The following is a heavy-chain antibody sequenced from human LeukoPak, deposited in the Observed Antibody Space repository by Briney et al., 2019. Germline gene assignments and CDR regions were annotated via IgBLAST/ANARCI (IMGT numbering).Heavy chain of an antibody. CDR1: GFTFSSYG. D-gene: IGHD2-15*01. V-gene: IGHV3-30*18. Sequence: PGRSLRLSCAASGFTFSSYGMHWVRQAPGKGLEWVAVISYDGSNKYYADSVKGRFTISRDNSKNTLYLQMNSLRAEDTAVYHCAKTNLYCPFDYWGQGTLVTVSS. CDR2: ISYDGSNK. J-gene: IGHJ4*02. CDR3: AKTNLYCPFDY.